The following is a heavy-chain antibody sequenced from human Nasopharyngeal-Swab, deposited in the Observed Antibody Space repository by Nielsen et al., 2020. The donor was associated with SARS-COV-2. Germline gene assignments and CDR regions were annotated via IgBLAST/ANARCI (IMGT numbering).Heavy chain of an antibody. V-gene: IGHV3-23*01. CDR3: ARYDDYYDSSGYAY. D-gene: IGHD3-22*01. Sequence: GGSLRLSCAASGFSITTYGMTWVRQAPGKGLEWISGISELGTGIYYADSVWGRFTISRDTSKNTLYLQMNSLRAEDTAVYYCARYDDYYDSSGYAYWGQGTLVTVSS. J-gene: IGHJ4*02. CDR2: ISELGTGI. CDR1: GFSITTYG.